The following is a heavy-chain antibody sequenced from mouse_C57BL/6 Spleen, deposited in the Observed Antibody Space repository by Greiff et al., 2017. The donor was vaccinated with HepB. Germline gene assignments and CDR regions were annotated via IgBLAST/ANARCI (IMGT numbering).Heavy chain of an antibody. D-gene: IGHD3-1*01. J-gene: IGHJ1*03. CDR2: IHPNSGST. Sequence: QVQLQQPGAELVKPGASVKLSCKASGYTFTSYWMHWVKQRPGQGLEWIGMIHPNSGSTNYNEKFKSKATLTVDKSSSTAYMQLSSLTSEDAAVYDCARRGGDRGYFEVWGTGTTVTVSS. CDR3: ARRGGDRGYFEV. CDR1: GYTFTSYW. V-gene: IGHV1-64*01.